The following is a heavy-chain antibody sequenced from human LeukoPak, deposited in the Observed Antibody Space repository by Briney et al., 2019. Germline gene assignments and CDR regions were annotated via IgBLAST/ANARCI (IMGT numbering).Heavy chain of an antibody. D-gene: IGHD5-12*01. CDR2: VRYDESNE. J-gene: IGHJ4*02. V-gene: IGHV3-30*02. Sequence: GGSLRLSCQTSGFVFSNYGMHWVRQAPGKGLEWVAFVRYDESNEYYADSVKGRFTISRDNSRNTLYLQMNNLRAEDTGVYSCAKDSNSGYVSVGPDYWGLGTLVTVSS. CDR1: GFVFSNYG. CDR3: AKDSNSGYVSVGPDY.